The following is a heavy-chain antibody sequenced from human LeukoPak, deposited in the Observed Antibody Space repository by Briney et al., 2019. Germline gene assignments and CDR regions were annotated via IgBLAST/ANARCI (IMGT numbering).Heavy chain of an antibody. V-gene: IGHV4-4*09. CDR2: IYTSGST. CDR3: ARSSGYDYYYYYMDV. Sequence: PSETLSLTCTVSGGSISSYYWSWIRQPPRKGLEWIGYIYTSGSTNYNPSLKSRVTISVDTSKNQFSLKLSSVTAADTAVYYCARSSGYDYYYYYMDVWGKGTTVTVSS. D-gene: IGHD5-12*01. CDR1: GGSISSYY. J-gene: IGHJ6*03.